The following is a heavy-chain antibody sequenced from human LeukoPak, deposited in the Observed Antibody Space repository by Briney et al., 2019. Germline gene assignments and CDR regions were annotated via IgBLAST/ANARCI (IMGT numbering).Heavy chain of an antibody. CDR3: AKDRYSSSWYWASFDY. CDR2: IRYDGSNK. D-gene: IGHD6-13*01. J-gene: IGHJ4*02. V-gene: IGHV3-30*02. CDR1: GFTFSSYG. Sequence: GGSLRLSCAASGFTFSSYGMHWVRQAPGKGLEWVAFIRYDGSNKYYADSAKGRFTISRDNSKNTLYLQMNSLRAEDTAVYYCAKDRYSSSWYWASFDYWGQGTLVTVSS.